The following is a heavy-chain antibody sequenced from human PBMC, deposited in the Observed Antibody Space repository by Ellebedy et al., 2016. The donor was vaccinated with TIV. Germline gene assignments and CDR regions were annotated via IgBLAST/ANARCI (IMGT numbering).Heavy chain of an antibody. V-gene: IGHV4-39*01. Sequence: MPSETLSLTCTVSGGSISSNNSSWGWIRQPPGKGLEWIGNIYYSGSTYHSPSLKSRVTISVDTSKNQFSLKLRSVTAADTAVYYCARTFSPHCSSGVCYMAYYFDYWGQGTLVTVSS. J-gene: IGHJ4*02. CDR2: IYYSGST. CDR1: GGSISSNNSS. CDR3: ARTFSPHCSSGVCYMAYYFDY. D-gene: IGHD2-8*01.